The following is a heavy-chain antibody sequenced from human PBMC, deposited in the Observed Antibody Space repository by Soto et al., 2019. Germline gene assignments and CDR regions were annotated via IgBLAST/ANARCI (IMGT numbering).Heavy chain of an antibody. J-gene: IGHJ4*02. CDR1: GASSSGFY. V-gene: IGHV4-59*08. CDR3: ARIYCSSIRCSSHFDY. Sequence: NPSETLSLTCTVSGASSSGFYWSWILQPPGKGLEWIGSIYYSGSTTYNPSLKSRVTISVDTSKNQFSLKLTSVTAADTAVYFCARIYCSSIRCSSHFDYWGQGTLVTVSS. D-gene: IGHD2-2*01. CDR2: IYYSGST.